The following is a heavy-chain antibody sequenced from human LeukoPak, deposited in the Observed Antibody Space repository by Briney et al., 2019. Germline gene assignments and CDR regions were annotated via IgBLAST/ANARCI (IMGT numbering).Heavy chain of an antibody. CDR3: ARDWVYKIDY. V-gene: IGHV3-74*01. J-gene: IGHJ4*02. CDR2: ISHDGFI. CDR1: GFTFSSYV. D-gene: IGHD5-24*01. Sequence: GGSLGLSCETAGFTFSSYVMHWVRRTPGKGLVWVSRISHDGFISYADSVKGRFTISRDNAKNTLILQMNSLRAEDTAVYYCARDWVYKIDYWGRGTLVTVSS.